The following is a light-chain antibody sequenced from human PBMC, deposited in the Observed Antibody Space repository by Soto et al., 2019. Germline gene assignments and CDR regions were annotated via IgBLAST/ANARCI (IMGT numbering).Light chain of an antibody. Sequence: DIQMTQSPASLSASVGDRVTITCRASQCISNYLAWYQQKPGKVPKLLIYAASTLQSGVPARFSGSGSGTDFTLTISSLQPEDVAAYYCQKYNIAPRTFGQGTKVEIK. V-gene: IGKV1-27*01. CDR1: QCISNY. J-gene: IGKJ1*01. CDR3: QKYNIAPRT. CDR2: AAS.